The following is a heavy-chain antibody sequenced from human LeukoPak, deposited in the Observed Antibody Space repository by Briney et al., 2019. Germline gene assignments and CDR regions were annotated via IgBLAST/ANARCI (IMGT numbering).Heavy chain of an antibody. CDR1: GGTFSSYA. D-gene: IGHD6-19*01. V-gene: IGHV1-69*05. CDR2: IIPIFGTA. J-gene: IGHJ4*02. Sequence: SVKVSCKASGGTFSSYAISWVRQAPGQGLEWMGRIIPIFGTANYAQKFQGRVTITTDGSTSTAYMELSSLRSEDTAVYYCARVRIAVAAPFDYWGQGTLVTVSS. CDR3: ARVRIAVAAPFDY.